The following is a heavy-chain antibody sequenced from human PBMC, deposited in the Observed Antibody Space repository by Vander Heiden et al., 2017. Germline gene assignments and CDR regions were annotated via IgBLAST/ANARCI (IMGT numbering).Heavy chain of an antibody. CDR1: GFTFSSHA. Sequence: EGPLLESGGGLEQPGGSLRLSCTASGFTFSSHAMSWVRQAPGKGLEWISTVSKDGGSTYYVGSVQGRFTISRDNSKNTQYLQMNSLRVEDTAIYYCACSGGGTIDYWGQGTLVSVSS. CDR2: VSKDGGST. D-gene: IGHD6-19*01. CDR3: ACSGGGTIDY. J-gene: IGHJ4*02. V-gene: IGHV3-23*01.